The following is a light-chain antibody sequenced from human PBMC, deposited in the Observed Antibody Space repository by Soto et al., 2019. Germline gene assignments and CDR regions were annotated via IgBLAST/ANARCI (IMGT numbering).Light chain of an antibody. CDR3: LQDYNYPRT. CDR1: QGIRYD. J-gene: IGKJ1*01. CDR2: AAS. Sequence: AIQMTQSPSSLSASVGDRVTITCRASQGIRYDLGWLQQKPGKAPKLLIYAASSLQSGVPSRFSGSGSGTDFTLTISSLQPEDFASYYCLQDYNYPRTFGQGTKVEIK. V-gene: IGKV1-6*01.